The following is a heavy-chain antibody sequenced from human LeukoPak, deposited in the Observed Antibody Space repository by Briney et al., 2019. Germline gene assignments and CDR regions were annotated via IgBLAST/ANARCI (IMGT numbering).Heavy chain of an antibody. J-gene: IGHJ3*02. CDR3: ARAGVLWFGGSWLPIPDAFDI. CDR1: GGSISSYY. CDR2: IYTSGST. Sequence: SETLSLTCTVSGGSISSYYWSWIRQPAGKGLEWIGRIYTSGSTNYNPSLKSRVTMSVDTSKNQFSLKLSSVTAADTAVYYCARAGVLWFGGSWLPIPDAFDIWGQGTMVTVSS. V-gene: IGHV4-4*07. D-gene: IGHD3-10*01.